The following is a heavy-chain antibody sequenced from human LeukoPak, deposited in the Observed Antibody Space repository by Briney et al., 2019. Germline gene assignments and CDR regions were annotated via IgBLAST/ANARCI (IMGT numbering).Heavy chain of an antibody. CDR2: ISAYNGNT. Sequence: ASVKVSCKASGYTFTSYGISWVRQAPGQGLEWMGWISAYNGNTNYAQKLQGRVTMTTDTSTSTAYMELSSLRSDVTAVYYCARYGSGSYYNVFMMDYWGQGTLVTVSS. CDR1: GYTFTSYG. D-gene: IGHD3-10*01. J-gene: IGHJ4*02. V-gene: IGHV1-18*01. CDR3: ARYGSGSYYNVFMMDY.